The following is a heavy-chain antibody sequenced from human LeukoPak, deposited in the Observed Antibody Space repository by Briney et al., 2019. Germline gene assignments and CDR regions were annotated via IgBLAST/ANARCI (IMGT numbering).Heavy chain of an antibody. CDR3: AHSQPNTASDAFDI. Sequence: SGPTLVNPTQTLTLTCTFSGFSLSTSGVGVGWIRQPPGKALEWLALIYWNDDKRYSPSLESRLTITKDTSKNQAVLTMTNMDPVDTATYYCAHSQPNTASDAFDIWGQGTMVTVSS. CDR1: GFSLSTSGVG. CDR2: IYWNDDK. V-gene: IGHV2-5*01. J-gene: IGHJ3*02. D-gene: IGHD5-18*01.